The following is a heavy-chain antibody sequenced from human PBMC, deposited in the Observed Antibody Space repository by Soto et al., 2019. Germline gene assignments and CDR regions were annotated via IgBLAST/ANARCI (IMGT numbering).Heavy chain of an antibody. V-gene: IGHV4-39*01. D-gene: IGHD3-10*01. CDR3: ARQDGVWFGEYYYYYYGMDV. CDR1: GGSISSSSYY. CDR2: IYYSGST. J-gene: IGHJ6*02. Sequence: SETLSLTCTVSGGSISSSSYYWGWIRQPPGKGLEWIGSIYYSGSTYYNPSLKSRVTISVDTSKNQFSLKLSSVTAADTAVYYCARQDGVWFGEYYYYYYGMDVWGQGTTVTVSS.